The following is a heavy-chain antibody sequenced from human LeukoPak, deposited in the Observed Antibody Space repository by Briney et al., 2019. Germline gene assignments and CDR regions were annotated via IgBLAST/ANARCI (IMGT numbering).Heavy chain of an antibody. Sequence: PETLSLTCTVSGGSISSYYWSWIRQPPGKGLEWIGYIYYSGSTNYNPSLKSRVTISVDTSKNQFSLKLSSVTAADTAVYYCARTQWLVGSVDYWGQGTLVTVSS. J-gene: IGHJ4*02. CDR3: ARTQWLVGSVDY. D-gene: IGHD6-19*01. V-gene: IGHV4-59*01. CDR2: IYYSGST. CDR1: GGSISSYY.